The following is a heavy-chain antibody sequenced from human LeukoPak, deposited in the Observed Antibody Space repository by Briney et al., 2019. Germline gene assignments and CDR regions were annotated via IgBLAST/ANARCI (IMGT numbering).Heavy chain of an antibody. V-gene: IGHV3-21*01. CDR1: GFTFSSYS. CDR2: ISDSSSYT. Sequence: GGSLRLSCAASGFTFSSYSMNWVRQAPGKGVEWVSSISDSSSYTYYADSLKGRFTISRDNAKNSLYLQMNSLRAEDTAVYYCARAVRAAAGSWGQGTLVTVSS. CDR3: ARAVRAAAGS. J-gene: IGHJ5*02. D-gene: IGHD6-13*01.